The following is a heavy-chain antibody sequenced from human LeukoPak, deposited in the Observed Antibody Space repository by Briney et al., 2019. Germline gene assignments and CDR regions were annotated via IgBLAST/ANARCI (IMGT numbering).Heavy chain of an antibody. D-gene: IGHD3-3*01. Sequence: GGSLRLSCVVSGLTFSNFKMNWVRQAPGKGLEWVSYISYSGRTTFYADSVKGRFTISRDNAKNSLYLQMSSLRVEDTAVYYCASWGGNAQSDSWSGPFDYWGQGTLVTVSS. CDR2: ISYSGRTT. CDR3: ASWGGNAQSDSWSGPFDY. CDR1: GLTFSNFK. J-gene: IGHJ4*02. V-gene: IGHV3-48*03.